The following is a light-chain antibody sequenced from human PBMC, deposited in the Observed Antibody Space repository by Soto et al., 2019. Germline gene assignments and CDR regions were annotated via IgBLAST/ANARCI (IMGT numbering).Light chain of an antibody. J-gene: IGLJ2*01. V-gene: IGLV2-14*01. CDR3: SSYARTSTHVI. CDR1: SNDIGSYNY. Sequence: QSALTQPASVSGSPGQSITISCTGTSNDIGSYNYVSWYQQHPGKAPKLMIYDVSNRPSGVSARFSGSKSDNTASLTISGLQVEDEADYYCSSYARTSTHVIFGGGTQLTVL. CDR2: DVS.